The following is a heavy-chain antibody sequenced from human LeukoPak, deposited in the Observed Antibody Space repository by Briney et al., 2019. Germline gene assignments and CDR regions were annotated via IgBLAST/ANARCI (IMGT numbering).Heavy chain of an antibody. CDR3: VGVETITMVRGGSGDV. CDR2: IHSGGRA. D-gene: IGHD3-10*01. J-gene: IGHJ6*04. V-gene: IGHV3-66*02. CDR1: GFSVSSNY. Sequence: PGGSLRPSCAASGFSVSSNYMTSARPAPGKGLEWVSVIHSGGRAYYADSVKGRFTTYRDNCKNTLDLQMSSLSVEDTAVYYCVGVETITMVRGGSGDVWGKGTTVTVSS.